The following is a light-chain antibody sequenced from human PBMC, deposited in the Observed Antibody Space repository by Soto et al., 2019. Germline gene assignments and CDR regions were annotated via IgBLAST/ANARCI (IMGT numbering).Light chain of an antibody. V-gene: IGKV1-5*01. CDR2: DAS. Sequence: DIQMTQSPSSLSASVGDRVTITCRASQSISSYVNWYQQKPGKAPNLLIHDASSLERGVPSRFSGSGSGTEFTLTISSLQPDDFATYYCQQYNSYRTFGQGTKVDIK. J-gene: IGKJ1*01. CDR3: QQYNSYRT. CDR1: QSISSY.